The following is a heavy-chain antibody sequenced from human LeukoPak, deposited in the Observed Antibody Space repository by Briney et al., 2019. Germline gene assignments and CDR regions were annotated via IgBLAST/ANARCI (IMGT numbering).Heavy chain of an antibody. CDR2: IYHSGST. J-gene: IGHJ5*02. Sequence: SETLSLTCAVSGGSISSGGYSWSWIRQPPGKGLEWIGYIYHSGSTYYNPSLKSRVTISVDRSKNQFSLKLSSVTAADTAVYYCARVDLGGWFDPWGQGTLVTVSS. CDR3: ARVDLGGWFDP. D-gene: IGHD3/OR15-3a*01. V-gene: IGHV4-30-2*01. CDR1: GGSISSGGYS.